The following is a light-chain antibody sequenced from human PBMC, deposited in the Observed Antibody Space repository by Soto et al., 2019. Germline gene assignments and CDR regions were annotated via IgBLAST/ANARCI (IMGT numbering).Light chain of an antibody. J-gene: IGKJ4*01. CDR3: HQYNQWPLT. V-gene: IGKV3-15*01. Sequence: ETVMTQSPATLSVSPGERATLSCRASQSVSTYLAWYQLTPGQAPRLLIYGASTRATGVPARFSGSGSETEFTLTIGSLQSEDFAVYYCHQYNQWPLTFGGGTKVDIK. CDR2: GAS. CDR1: QSVSTY.